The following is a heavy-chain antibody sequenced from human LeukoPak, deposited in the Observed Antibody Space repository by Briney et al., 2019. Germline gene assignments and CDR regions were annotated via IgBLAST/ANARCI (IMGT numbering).Heavy chain of an antibody. J-gene: IGHJ6*04. Sequence: QAGGSLRLSCAASGFTFSSYEMNWVRQAPGKGLEWVSYISSSGSTKYYADSVKGRFTISRDNAKNSLYLQMNSLRAEDTAVYYCARKDYGGCAYYYYGLDVWGKGTTVTVSS. D-gene: IGHD2-15*01. CDR2: ISSSGSTK. CDR3: ARKDYGGCAYYYYGLDV. CDR1: GFTFSSYE. V-gene: IGHV3-48*03.